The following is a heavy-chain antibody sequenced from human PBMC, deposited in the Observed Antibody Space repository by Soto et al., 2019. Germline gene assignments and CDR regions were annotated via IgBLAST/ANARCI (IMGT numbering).Heavy chain of an antibody. D-gene: IGHD3-10*01. CDR3: ARVEDGSWFSIDN. Sequence: QVQLVESGGGVVQPGTSLRLSCAVSGFTLNVFGMHWVRQAPGTGLEWVAFISYDGRNKYYVDSVKGRFTISRDISENTLSLQMNSLTIEDTAVYYCARVEDGSWFSIDNWGQGTLVTVSS. V-gene: IGHV3-33*05. CDR1: GFTLNVFG. J-gene: IGHJ4*02. CDR2: ISYDGRNK.